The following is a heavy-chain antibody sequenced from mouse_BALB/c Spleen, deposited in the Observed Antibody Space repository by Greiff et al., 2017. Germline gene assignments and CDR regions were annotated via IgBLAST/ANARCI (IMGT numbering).Heavy chain of an antibody. Sequence: EVQLQQSGPGLVKPSQSLSLTCTVTGYSITSDYAWNWIRQFPGNKLEWMGYISYSGSTSYNPSLKSRISITRDTSKNQFFLQLNSVTTEDTATYYCARLFDGYAYWGQGTLVTVSA. J-gene: IGHJ3*01. CDR3: ARLFDGYAY. V-gene: IGHV3-2*02. D-gene: IGHD2-3*01. CDR2: ISYSGST. CDR1: GYSITSDYA.